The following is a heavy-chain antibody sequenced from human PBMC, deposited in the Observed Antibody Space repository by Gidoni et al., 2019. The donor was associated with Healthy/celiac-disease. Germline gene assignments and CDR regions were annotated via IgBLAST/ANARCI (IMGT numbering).Heavy chain of an antibody. CDR2: IYHSGST. D-gene: IGHD2-2*01. V-gene: IGHV4-30-2*01. CDR1: GGSISSGGYS. CDR3: ARSIRVVPAAISWFDP. J-gene: IGHJ5*02. Sequence: QLQLQESGSGLVKPSQTLSLTCAVSGGSISSGGYSWSWIRQPPGKGLEWIGYIYHSGSTYYNPSLKSRVTISVDRSKNQCSLKLSSVTAADTAVYYCARSIRVVPAAISWFDPWGQGTLVTVSS.